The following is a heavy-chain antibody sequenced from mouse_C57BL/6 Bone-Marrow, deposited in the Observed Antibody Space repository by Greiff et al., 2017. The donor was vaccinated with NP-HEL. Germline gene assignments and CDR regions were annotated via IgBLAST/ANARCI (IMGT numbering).Heavy chain of an antibody. CDR2: IYPGDGDT. D-gene: IGHD1-1*02. Sequence: VQLVESGPELVKPGASVKISCKASGYAFSSSWMNWVKQRPGKGLEWIGRIYPGDGDTNYNGKFKGKATLTADKSSSTAYMQLSSLTSEDAAVYFCARVITMRDYFDYWGQGTTLTVSS. CDR1: GYAFSSSW. J-gene: IGHJ2*01. V-gene: IGHV1-82*01. CDR3: ARVITMRDYFDY.